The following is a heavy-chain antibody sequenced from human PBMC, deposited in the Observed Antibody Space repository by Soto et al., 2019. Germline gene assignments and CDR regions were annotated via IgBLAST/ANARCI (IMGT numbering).Heavy chain of an antibody. V-gene: IGHV3-23*01. Sequence: GGSLRLSCAASGFTFSSYAMSWVRQAPGKGLEWVSAISGSGGSTYYADSVKGRFTISRDNSKNTLYLQMNSLGAEDTAVYYCAKDRTPHQLLWNAFDIWGQGTMVTVSS. J-gene: IGHJ3*02. D-gene: IGHD2-2*01. CDR2: ISGSGGST. CDR1: GFTFSSYA. CDR3: AKDRTPHQLLWNAFDI.